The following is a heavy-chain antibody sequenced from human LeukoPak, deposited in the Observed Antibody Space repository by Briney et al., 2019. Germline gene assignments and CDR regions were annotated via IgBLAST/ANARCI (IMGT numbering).Heavy chain of an antibody. CDR3: ARTRRITMVRGVHYYMDV. CDR2: ISGSGGST. D-gene: IGHD3-10*01. J-gene: IGHJ6*03. CDR1: GFTFSSYG. Sequence: GGSLRLSCAASGFTFSSYGMSWVRQAPGKGLEWVSAISGSGGSTYYADSVKGRFTISRDNSKNTLYLQMNSLRAEDTAVYYCARTRRITMVRGVHYYMDVWGKGTTVTVSS. V-gene: IGHV3-23*01.